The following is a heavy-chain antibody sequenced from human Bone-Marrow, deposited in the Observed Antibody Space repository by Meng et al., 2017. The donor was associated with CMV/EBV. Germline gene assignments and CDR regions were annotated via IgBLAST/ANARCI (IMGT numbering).Heavy chain of an antibody. D-gene: IGHD3-3*01. CDR2: IYPGDSDT. V-gene: IGHV5-51*01. J-gene: IGHJ4*02. Sequence: GESLKISCKGSGYSFTSYWIGWVRQMPGKGLEWMGIIYPGDSDTRYSPSFQGQVTISADKSISTAYLQWSSLKASDTAMYYCARQRRFGVVTNLPFDYWGQGTLVTVSS. CDR3: ARQRRFGVVTNLPFDY. CDR1: GYSFTSYW.